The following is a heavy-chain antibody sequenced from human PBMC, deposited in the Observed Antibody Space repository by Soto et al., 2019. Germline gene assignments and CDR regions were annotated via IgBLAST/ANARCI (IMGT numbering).Heavy chain of an antibody. Sequence: SVKVSCKASGGTFSSYAISWVRQAPGQGLEWMGGIIPIFGTANYAQKFQGRVTITADESTSTAYMELSSLRSEDTAVYYCARSYYYDSSGYPAQPFDCWGQGTLVTVSS. CDR2: IIPIFGTA. CDR3: ARSYYYDSSGYPAQPFDC. D-gene: IGHD3-22*01. V-gene: IGHV1-69*13. J-gene: IGHJ4*02. CDR1: GGTFSSYA.